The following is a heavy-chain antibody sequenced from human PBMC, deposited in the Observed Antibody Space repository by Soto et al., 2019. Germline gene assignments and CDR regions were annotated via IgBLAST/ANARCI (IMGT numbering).Heavy chain of an antibody. CDR3: ASDYSYFDY. Sequence: ASESLSLTCSVYGGSFSGYYWSWIRQPPGKGLEWIGEINHSGSTNYNPSLKSRVTISVDTSKNQFSLKLSSVTAADTAVYYCASDYSYFDYWGQGTLVTVSS. D-gene: IGHD4-4*01. V-gene: IGHV4-34*01. CDR2: INHSGST. CDR1: GGSFSGYY. J-gene: IGHJ4*02.